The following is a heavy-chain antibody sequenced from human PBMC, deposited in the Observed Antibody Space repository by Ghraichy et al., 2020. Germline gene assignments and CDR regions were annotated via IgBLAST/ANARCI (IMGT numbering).Heavy chain of an antibody. CDR2: ISGSGGST. CDR3: AKDRTWFGELFH. J-gene: IGHJ4*02. D-gene: IGHD3-10*01. CDR1: GFTFSSYA. V-gene: IGHV3-23*01. Sequence: GESLNISCAASGFTFSSYAMSWVRQAPGKGLEWVSAISGSGGSTYYADSVKGRFTISRDNSKNTLYLQMNSLRAEDTAVYYCAKDRTWFGELFHWGQGTLVTVSS.